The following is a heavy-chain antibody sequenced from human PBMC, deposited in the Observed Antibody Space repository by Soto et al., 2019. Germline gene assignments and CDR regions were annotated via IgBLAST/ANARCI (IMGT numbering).Heavy chain of an antibody. CDR3: ARYADIVVVDYYYYYMDV. D-gene: IGHD2-2*01. Sequence: PSESLFLTCTVSGGSVSSSSYYWGWIRQPPGKGLEWIGSIYYSGSTYYNPSLKSRVTISVDTSKNQFSLKLSSVTAADTAVYYCARYADIVVVDYYYYYMDVWGKGTTVTVSS. J-gene: IGHJ6*03. V-gene: IGHV4-39*01. CDR1: GGSVSSSSYY. CDR2: IYYSGST.